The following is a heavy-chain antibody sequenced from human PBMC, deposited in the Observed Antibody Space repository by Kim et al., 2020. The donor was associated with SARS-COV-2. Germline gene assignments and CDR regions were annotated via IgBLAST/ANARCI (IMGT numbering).Heavy chain of an antibody. J-gene: IGHJ4*02. CDR3: AKYPLHTYNWENPFDY. V-gene: IGHV3-23*01. Sequence: GGSLRLSCAASGFTFSSYAMSWVRQAPGKGLEWVSAISGSGGSTYYADSVKGRFTISRDNSKNTLYLQMNSLRAEDTAVYYCAKYPLHTYNWENPFDYWGQGTLVTVSS. CDR1: GFTFSSYA. D-gene: IGHD1-20*01. CDR2: ISGSGGST.